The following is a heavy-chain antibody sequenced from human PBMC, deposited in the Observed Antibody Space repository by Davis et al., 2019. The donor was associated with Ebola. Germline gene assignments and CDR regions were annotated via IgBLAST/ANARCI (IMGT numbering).Heavy chain of an antibody. CDR3: ARGDGSGSYYNSYYYGMDV. V-gene: IGHV3-30*03. CDR1: GFTFSSYG. D-gene: IGHD3-10*01. CDR2: ISYDGSNK. J-gene: IGHJ6*02. Sequence: PGGSLRLSCAASGFTFSSYGMHWVRQAPGKGLEWVAVISYDGSNKYYADSVKGRFTISRDNSKNTLYLQMNSLRAEDTAVYYCARGDGSGSYYNSYYYGMDVWGQGTTVTVSS.